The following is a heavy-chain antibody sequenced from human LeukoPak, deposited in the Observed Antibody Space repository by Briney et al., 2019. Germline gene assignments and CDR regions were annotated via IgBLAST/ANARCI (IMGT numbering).Heavy chain of an antibody. V-gene: IGHV3-74*01. D-gene: IGHD1-14*01. CDR2: INSDGSST. J-gene: IGHJ4*02. Sequence: GGSLRLLYAASGFTFTSYWLHWVRQAPVKGLVWVSRINSDGSSTSYADSVKGRFTISRDNAKNTLYLQMNSLRAEDTAVYYCAKSNTESQTTVGNWGQGTLVSVSS. CDR3: AKSNTESQTTVGN. CDR1: GFTFTSYW.